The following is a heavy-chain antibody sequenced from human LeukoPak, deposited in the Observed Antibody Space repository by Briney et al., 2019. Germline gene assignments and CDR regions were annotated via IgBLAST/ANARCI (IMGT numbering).Heavy chain of an antibody. CDR2: MNPNSGNT. CDR3: ARDTYYYGSGGAFDI. Sequence: ASLKVSCKASGGTFSSSAISWVRKATGQGLERMGWMNPNSGNTGYAQKFQGRVTMTRNTSISTAYMELSSLRSEDTAVYYCARDTYYYGSGGAFDIWGQGTMVTVSS. J-gene: IGHJ3*02. D-gene: IGHD3-10*01. V-gene: IGHV1-8*02. CDR1: GGTFSSSA.